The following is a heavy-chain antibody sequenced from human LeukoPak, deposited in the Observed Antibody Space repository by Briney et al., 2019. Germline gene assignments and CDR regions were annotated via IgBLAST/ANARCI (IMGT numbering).Heavy chain of an antibody. CDR3: AKQGDRAYLDY. D-gene: IGHD3-10*01. J-gene: IGHJ4*02. CDR2: ISASGDKT. Sequence: GGTLRLSCAGSGFTFSSYGMNWVRQAPGKGLEWVSSISASGDKTHYADSVKGRFTMSRDNSKNTLYLQMSSLRVEDTARYYCAKQGDRAYLDYWGQGTLVTVSS. CDR1: GFTFSSYG. V-gene: IGHV3-23*01.